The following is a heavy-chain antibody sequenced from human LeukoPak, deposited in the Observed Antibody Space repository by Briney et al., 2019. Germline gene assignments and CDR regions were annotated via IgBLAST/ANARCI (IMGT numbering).Heavy chain of an antibody. CDR3: ARHMTSLLWFGELSDAFDI. CDR1: GYSFTSYW. Sequence: GESLKISCKGSGYSFTSYWIGWVRQMPGKGLEWMGIIYPGDSDTRYSPSFQGQVTISADRSISTAYLQWSSLKASDTAMYYCARHMTSLLWFGELSDAFDIWGQGTMVTVSS. D-gene: IGHD3-10*01. V-gene: IGHV5-51*01. J-gene: IGHJ3*02. CDR2: IYPGDSDT.